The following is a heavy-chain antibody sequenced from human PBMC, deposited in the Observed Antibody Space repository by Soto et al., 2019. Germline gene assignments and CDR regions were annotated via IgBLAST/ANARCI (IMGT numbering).Heavy chain of an antibody. CDR3: ARESSSIAARTTYFDY. D-gene: IGHD6-6*01. V-gene: IGHV3-21*01. J-gene: IGHJ4*02. CDR1: GFTFDDYA. Sequence: GGSLRLSCAASGFTFDDYAMHWVRQAPGKGLEWVSGISSSSTFIYYADSVKGRFTISRDNAKNSLYLQMNSLRAEDTAVFYCARESSSIAARTTYFDYWGQGTLVTVSS. CDR2: ISSSSTFI.